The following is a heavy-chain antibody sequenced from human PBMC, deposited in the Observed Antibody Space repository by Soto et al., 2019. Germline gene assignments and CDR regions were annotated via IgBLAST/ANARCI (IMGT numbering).Heavy chain of an antibody. D-gene: IGHD2-2*01. Sequence: GGSLRLSCAASGFTFSSYSMNWVRQAPGKGLEWVSSISSSSSYIYYADSVKGRFTISRDNAKNSLYLQMNSLRAEDTAVYYCARDLREDIVVVPAAHSFDPWGQGALVTVSS. V-gene: IGHV3-21*01. J-gene: IGHJ5*02. CDR2: ISSSSSYI. CDR1: GFTFSSYS. CDR3: ARDLREDIVVVPAAHSFDP.